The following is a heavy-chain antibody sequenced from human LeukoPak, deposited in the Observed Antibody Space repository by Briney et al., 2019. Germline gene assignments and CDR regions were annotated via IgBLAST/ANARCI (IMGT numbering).Heavy chain of an antibody. CDR3: ARGVAVTTSLNWFDP. Sequence: GGSLRLSCAASGFTFSSYWMHWVRQAPGKGLVWVSRINSDGSSTSYADSVKGRFTISRDNAKNTLYLQMNSLRAEDTAVYYCARGVAVTTSLNWFDPWGQGTLVTVSS. CDR1: GFTFSSYW. V-gene: IGHV3-74*01. CDR2: INSDGSST. D-gene: IGHD4-17*01. J-gene: IGHJ5*02.